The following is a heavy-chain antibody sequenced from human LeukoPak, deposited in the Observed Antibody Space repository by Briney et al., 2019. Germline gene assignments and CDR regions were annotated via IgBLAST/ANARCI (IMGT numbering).Heavy chain of an antibody. D-gene: IGHD6-13*01. CDR2: IYHSGST. Sequence: PSETLSLTCTVSGYSISSGYYWGWIRQPPGKGLEWIGSIYHSGSTYYNPSLKSRVTISVDTSKNQFSLKLSSVTAADTAVYYCARGFIAAAGTFPDIDYWGQGTLVTVSS. J-gene: IGHJ4*02. CDR3: ARGFIAAAGTFPDIDY. CDR1: GYSISSGYY. V-gene: IGHV4-38-2*02.